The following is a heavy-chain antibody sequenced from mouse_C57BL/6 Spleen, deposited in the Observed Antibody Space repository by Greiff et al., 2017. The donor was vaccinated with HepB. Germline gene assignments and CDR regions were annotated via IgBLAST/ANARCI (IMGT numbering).Heavy chain of an antibody. V-gene: IGHV5-17*01. CDR1: GFTFSDYG. CDR3: ARGSYYYGSSLWYFDV. CDR2: ISSGSSTI. J-gene: IGHJ1*03. D-gene: IGHD1-1*01. Sequence: EVMLVESGGGLVKPGGSLKLSCAASGFTFSDYGMHWVRQAPEKGLEWVAYISSGSSTIYYADTVKGRFTISRDNAKNTLFLQMTSLRSEDTAMYYCARGSYYYGSSLWYFDVWGTGTTVTVSS.